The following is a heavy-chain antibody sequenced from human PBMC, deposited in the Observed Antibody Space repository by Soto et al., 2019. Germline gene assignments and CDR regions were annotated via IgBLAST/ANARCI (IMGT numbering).Heavy chain of an antibody. D-gene: IGHD2-21*01. CDR1: GASLNSGNYY. CDR3: ARLRIATNNYKWFDP. CDR2: IYVTGAV. V-gene: IGHV4-31*03. J-gene: IGHJ5*02. Sequence: SETLSLTCSVSGASLNSGNYYFICIRQFPGKGLEWIGHIYVTGAVDYNPSLRDRITISQDTSERQFSLNLRLVTAADTAVYYCARLRIATNNYKWFDPWGQGTLVTVSS.